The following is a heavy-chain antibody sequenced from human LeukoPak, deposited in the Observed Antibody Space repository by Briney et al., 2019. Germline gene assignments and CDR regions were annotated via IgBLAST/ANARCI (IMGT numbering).Heavy chain of an antibody. Sequence: GASVKVSCKASGYTFINYGINWVRQAPGQGLEWMGWISAYNGSTNYAQSLQGRVTMTTDTSTSTVYMEMRSLTSDDTAVYYCARDLDQYNGRFGGFGHDFWGQGTLVTVSS. V-gene: IGHV1-18*01. D-gene: IGHD3-10*01. CDR1: GYTFINYG. CDR3: ARDLDQYNGRFGGFGHDF. CDR2: ISAYNGST. J-gene: IGHJ4*02.